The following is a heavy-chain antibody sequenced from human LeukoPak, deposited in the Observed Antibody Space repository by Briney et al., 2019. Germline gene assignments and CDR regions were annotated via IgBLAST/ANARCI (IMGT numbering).Heavy chain of an antibody. D-gene: IGHD3-22*01. V-gene: IGHV4-61*01. CDR2: IYYSGST. CDR1: GYSISSGYY. CDR3: ARVSSGPLSEDYFDY. J-gene: IGHJ4*02. Sequence: SETLSLTCTVSGYSISSGYYWGWIRQPPGKGLEWIGYIYYSGSTNYNPSLKSRVTISVDTSKNQLSLKLSSVTAADTAVYYCARVSSGPLSEDYFDYWGQGTLVTVSS.